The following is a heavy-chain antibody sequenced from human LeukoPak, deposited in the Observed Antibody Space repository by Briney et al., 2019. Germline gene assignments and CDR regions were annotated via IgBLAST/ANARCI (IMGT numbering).Heavy chain of an antibody. CDR3: ARVGQRWLQLQAKVDY. V-gene: IGHV4-38-2*02. CDR2: IYHSGST. J-gene: IGHJ4*02. CDR1: GYSISSGYY. D-gene: IGHD5-24*01. Sequence: SQTLSLTCTVSGYSISSGYYWGWIRPPPGKGLEWIGSIYHSGSTYYNPSLKSRVTISVDTSKNQFSLKLSSVTAADTAVYYCARVGQRWLQLQAKVDYWGQGTLVTVSS.